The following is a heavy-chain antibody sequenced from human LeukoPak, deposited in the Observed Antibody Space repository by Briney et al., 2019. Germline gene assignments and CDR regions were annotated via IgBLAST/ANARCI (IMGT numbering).Heavy chain of an antibody. CDR3: ARDRGIAARVVGAFDI. V-gene: IGHV1-69*06. D-gene: IGHD6-6*01. J-gene: IGHJ3*02. Sequence: SVKVSCKASGGTFSSYAISWVRQAPGQGLEWMRRIIPIFGTANYAQKFQGRVTITADKSTSTAYMELSSLRSEDTAVYYCARDRGIAARVVGAFDIRGQGTMVTVSS. CDR2: IIPIFGTA. CDR1: GGTFSSYA.